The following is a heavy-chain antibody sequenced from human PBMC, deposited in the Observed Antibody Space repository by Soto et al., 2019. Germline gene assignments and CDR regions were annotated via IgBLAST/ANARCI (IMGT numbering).Heavy chain of an antibody. CDR3: ARDSPHIVVVYAFDI. V-gene: IGHV3-30-3*01. Sequence: GGSLRLSCAASGFTFSSYAMHWVRQAPGKGLEWVAVISYDGSNKYYADSVKGRFTISRDNSKNTLYLQMNSLRAEDTAVYYCARDSPHIVVVYAFDIWGQGTMVTVSS. CDR2: ISYDGSNK. D-gene: IGHD2-21*01. CDR1: GFTFSSYA. J-gene: IGHJ3*02.